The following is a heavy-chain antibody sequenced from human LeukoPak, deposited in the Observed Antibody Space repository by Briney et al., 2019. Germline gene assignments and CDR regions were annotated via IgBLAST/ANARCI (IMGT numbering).Heavy chain of an antibody. CDR3: AKVALLWFGELSYRCDY. CDR1: GFTFSSYG. D-gene: IGHD3-10*01. J-gene: IGHJ4*02. V-gene: IGHV3-30*02. CDR2: IRYDGSNK. Sequence: GGSLRLSCAASGFTFSSYGMHWVRQAPGKGLEWVAFIRYDGSNKYYADSVKGRFTISRDNSKNTLYLQMNSLRAEDTAVYYCAKVALLWFGELSYRCDYWGQGTLVTVSS.